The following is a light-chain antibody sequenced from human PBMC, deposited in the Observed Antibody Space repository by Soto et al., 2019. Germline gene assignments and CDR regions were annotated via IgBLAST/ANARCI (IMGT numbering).Light chain of an antibody. V-gene: IGLV2-14*01. CDR2: EVS. CDR1: SSDVGGYRY. Sequence: VLTQPASVSGSPGQSITISCTGTSSDVGGYRYVSWYQQFPDKAPKLMIYEVSNRPSGVSSRFSGSKSGNTASLTISGLQAEDEADYYCSSYTSSGPPVVFGGGTKVTVL. CDR3: SSYTSSGPPVV. J-gene: IGLJ2*01.